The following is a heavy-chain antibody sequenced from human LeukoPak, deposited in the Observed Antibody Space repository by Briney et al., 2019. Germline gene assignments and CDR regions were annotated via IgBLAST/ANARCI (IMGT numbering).Heavy chain of an antibody. D-gene: IGHD3-3*01. CDR3: ARDRYDFWSGYSGEAFDY. J-gene: IGHJ4*02. CDR2: ISWNSGSI. V-gene: IGHV3-9*01. Sequence: GGSLRLSCAASGFTFDNYAMHWVRQGPGKGLEWVSGISWNSGSIGYADSVKGRFTISRDNAKNSLYLQMNSLRAEDTAVYYCARDRYDFWSGYSGEAFDYWGQGTLVTVSS. CDR1: GFTFDNYA.